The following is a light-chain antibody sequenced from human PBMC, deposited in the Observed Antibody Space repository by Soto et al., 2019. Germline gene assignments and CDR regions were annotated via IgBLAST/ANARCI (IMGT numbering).Light chain of an antibody. Sequence: QSALTQPASGSGSPGQSITISCTGTSSDVGGYNYVSWYQQHPGKAPKLMIYEVSNRPSGVSNRFSGSKSGNTASLTISGLQAEDEADYYCSSYPSSSTPYVFGTRTKVTVL. J-gene: IGLJ1*01. CDR2: EVS. CDR3: SSYPSSSTPYV. CDR1: SSDVGGYNY. V-gene: IGLV2-14*01.